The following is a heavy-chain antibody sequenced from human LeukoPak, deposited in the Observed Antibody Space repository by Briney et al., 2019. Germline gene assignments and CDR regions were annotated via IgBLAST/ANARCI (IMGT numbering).Heavy chain of an antibody. CDR3: ARDDTIFGVVIPSYSDY. J-gene: IGHJ4*02. V-gene: IGHV3-23*01. D-gene: IGHD3-3*01. Sequence: GGSLRLSCAASEFTFGSYAMSWVRQAPGKGLEWVSTISGSGGSTFYADSVRGRFTISRDNSKNTLYLQMNSLRAEDTAVYYCARDDTIFGVVIPSYSDYWGQGTLVTVSS. CDR2: ISGSGGST. CDR1: EFTFGSYA.